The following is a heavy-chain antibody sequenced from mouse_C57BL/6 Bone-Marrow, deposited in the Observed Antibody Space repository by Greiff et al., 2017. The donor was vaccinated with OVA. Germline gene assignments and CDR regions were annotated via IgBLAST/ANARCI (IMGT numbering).Heavy chain of an antibody. Sequence: EVTVVESGGGLVKPGGSLKLSCAASGFTFSSYAMSWVRQTPEKRLAWVATISDGGSYTYYPDNVKGRFTISRDNAKNNLYLQMSHLKSEDTAMYYCARSFYYSNPWFAYWGQGTLVTVSA. CDR2: ISDGGSYT. D-gene: IGHD2-5*01. CDR1: GFTFSSYA. V-gene: IGHV5-4*03. CDR3: ARSFYYSNPWFAY. J-gene: IGHJ3*01.